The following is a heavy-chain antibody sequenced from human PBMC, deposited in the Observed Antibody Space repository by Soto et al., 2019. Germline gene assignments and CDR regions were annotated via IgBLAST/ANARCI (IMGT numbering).Heavy chain of an antibody. J-gene: IGHJ3*02. CDR3: ARVKNGYSYGYDAFDI. V-gene: IGHV1-3*01. D-gene: IGHD5-18*01. CDR2: INAGNGNT. CDR1: GYTFTSYA. Sequence: GASVKVSCKASGYTFTSYAMHWVRQAPGQRLEWMGWINAGNGNTKYSQKFQGRVTITRDTSASTAYMELSSLRSEDTAVYYCARVKNGYSYGYDAFDIWGQGTMVTVSS.